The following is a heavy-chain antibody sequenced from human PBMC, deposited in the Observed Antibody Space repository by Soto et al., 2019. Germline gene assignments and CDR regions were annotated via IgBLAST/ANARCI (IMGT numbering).Heavy chain of an antibody. J-gene: IGHJ4*02. V-gene: IGHV4-30-2*01. Sequence: QLQLQESGSGLGKPSQTLSLNCAVSGGSISSGGYSWSWIRQPPGKGLEWIGYMYHSGSTYYNPSLKSRVTISIDRSKNQFSLKLSSVTAADTAVYYCARVPDYWGQGILVTVSS. CDR1: GGSISSGGYS. D-gene: IGHD2-2*01. CDR2: MYHSGST. CDR3: ARVPDY.